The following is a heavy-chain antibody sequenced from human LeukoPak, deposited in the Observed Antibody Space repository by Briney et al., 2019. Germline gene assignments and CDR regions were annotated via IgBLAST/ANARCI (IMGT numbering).Heavy chain of an antibody. Sequence: RTGGSLRLSCAASGFTFSSYWMHWVRQAPGKGLVWVSRINSDGSSTSYADSVKGRFTISRDNAKNTLYLQMNNLRAEDTAIYYCATDYYVSGSYYRLFYWGQGTLVTVSS. CDR1: GFTFSSYW. CDR2: INSDGSST. J-gene: IGHJ4*02. CDR3: ATDYYVSGSYYRLFY. V-gene: IGHV3-74*01. D-gene: IGHD3-10*01.